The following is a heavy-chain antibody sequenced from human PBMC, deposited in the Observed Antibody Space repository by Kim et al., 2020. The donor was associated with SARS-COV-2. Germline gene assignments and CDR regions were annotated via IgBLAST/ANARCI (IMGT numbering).Heavy chain of an antibody. V-gene: IGHV3-49*03. Sequence: GGSLRLSCTASGFTFGDYAMSWFRQAPGKGLEWVGFIRSKAYGGTTEYAASVKGRFTISRDDSKSIAYLQMNSLKTEDTAVYYCTRGYYYDSSGYYVWGQGTLVTVSS. D-gene: IGHD3-22*01. CDR1: GFTFGDYA. CDR3: TRGYYYDSSGYYV. J-gene: IGHJ4*02. CDR2: IRSKAYGGTT.